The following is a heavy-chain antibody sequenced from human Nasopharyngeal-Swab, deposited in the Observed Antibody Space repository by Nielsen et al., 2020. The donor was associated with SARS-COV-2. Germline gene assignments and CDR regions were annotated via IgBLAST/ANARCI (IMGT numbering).Heavy chain of an antibody. D-gene: IGHD6-13*01. CDR1: GFTFSDYY. CDR2: ISSSGSTI. J-gene: IGHJ4*02. V-gene: IGHV3-11*01. Sequence: LSLTCAASGFTFSDYYMSWIRQAPGKGLEWVSYISSSGSTIYYADSVKGRFTISRDNAKNSLYLQMNSLRAEDTAVYYCAREFPAGTRANYWGQGTLVTVSS. CDR3: AREFPAGTRANY.